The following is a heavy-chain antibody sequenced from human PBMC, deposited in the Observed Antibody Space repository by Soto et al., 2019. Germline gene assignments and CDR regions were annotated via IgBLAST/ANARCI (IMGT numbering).Heavy chain of an antibody. CDR1: GYTFTGYY. J-gene: IGHJ4*02. D-gene: IGHD6-13*01. CDR2: ISAYNGNT. V-gene: IGHV1-18*04. Sequence: ASVKVSCKASGYTFTGYYMHWVRQAPGQGLEWMGWISAYNGNTNYAQKLQGRVTMTTDTSTSTAYMELRSLRSDDTAVYYCARGRDSSSWYLPFDYWGQGTLVTVSS. CDR3: ARGRDSSSWYLPFDY.